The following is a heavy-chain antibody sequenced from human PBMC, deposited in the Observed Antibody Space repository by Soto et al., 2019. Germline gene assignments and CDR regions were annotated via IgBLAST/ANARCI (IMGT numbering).Heavy chain of an antibody. V-gene: IGHV1-2*04. D-gene: IGHD6-13*01. CDR1: GYTFTGYY. Sequence: QVQLVQSGAEVKKPGASVKVSCKASGYTFTGYYMHWVRQAPGQGLEWMGWINPNSGGTNYAQKFQGWVTLTRDTSISTAYMELSRLRSDDTAVYYCARGTAVLYSSSWSLGPWGQGTLVTVSS. CDR3: ARGTAVLYSSSWSLGP. J-gene: IGHJ5*02. CDR2: INPNSGGT.